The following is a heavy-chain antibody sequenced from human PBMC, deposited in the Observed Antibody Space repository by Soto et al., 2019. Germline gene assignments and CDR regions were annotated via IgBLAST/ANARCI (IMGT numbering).Heavy chain of an antibody. D-gene: IGHD3-10*01. V-gene: IGHV3-30-3*01. J-gene: IGHJ4*02. CDR1: GFTFSSYA. CDR3: ARDGAWDYYGSGSYRGLDY. Sequence: QVQLVESGGGVVQPGRSLRLSCAASGFTFSSYAMHWVRQAPGKGLEWVAVISYDGSNKYYADSVKGRFTISRDNSKNTLYLQMNSLRAEDTAVYYCARDGAWDYYGSGSYRGLDYWGQGTLVTVSS. CDR2: ISYDGSNK.